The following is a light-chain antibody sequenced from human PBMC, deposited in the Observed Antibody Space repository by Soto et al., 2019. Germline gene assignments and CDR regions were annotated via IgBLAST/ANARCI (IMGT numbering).Light chain of an antibody. J-gene: IGLJ2*01. CDR3: SPYPSSETHVL. Sequence: QSVLTQPASVSGSPGQSSTISCTGTSSDVGYYNSVSWYQRHPGKVPQLIIYDVSSRPSGVSNRFSGFKSGNTASLNISGLQAEDEADYYCSPYPSSETHVLFGEGPKLTVL. V-gene: IGLV2-14*03. CDR1: SSDVGYYNS. CDR2: DVS.